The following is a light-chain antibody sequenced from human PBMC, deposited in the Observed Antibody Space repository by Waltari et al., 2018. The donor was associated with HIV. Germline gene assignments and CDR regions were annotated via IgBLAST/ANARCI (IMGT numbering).Light chain of an antibody. V-gene: IGLV3-25*03. CDR3: QSADDTGTSIV. CDR2: KDI. Sequence: YELTQPPSVSASPGQTARSTCSGDALPRQYGYWYQQKPGQAPVLIIHKDIERPSEITERFSGSTSGTTVTLTISGVQAEDEADYYCQSADDTGTSIVFGGGTKLTVL. J-gene: IGLJ2*01. CDR1: ALPRQY.